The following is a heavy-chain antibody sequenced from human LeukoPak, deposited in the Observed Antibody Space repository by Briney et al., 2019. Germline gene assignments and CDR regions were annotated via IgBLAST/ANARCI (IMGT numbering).Heavy chain of an antibody. CDR1: GFTFSDYY. D-gene: IGHD3-3*01. Sequence: GGSLRLSCAASGFTFSDYYMSWIRQAPGKGLEWVSYISSNGSTIYYADSVKGRFTISRDNAKNSLYLQMNSLRAEDTAVYYCARDARGDYDFWSGYSIDYWGQGTLVTVSS. V-gene: IGHV3-11*01. J-gene: IGHJ4*02. CDR2: ISSNGSTI. CDR3: ARDARGDYDFWSGYSIDY.